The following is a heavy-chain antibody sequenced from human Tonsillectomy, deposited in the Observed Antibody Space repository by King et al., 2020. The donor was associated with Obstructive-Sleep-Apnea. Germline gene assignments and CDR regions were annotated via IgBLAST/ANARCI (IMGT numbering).Heavy chain of an antibody. CDR3: ARGYCSSTSCYEGGGFDI. CDR1: GGSISSGDYY. CDR2: IYNSVST. D-gene: IGHD2-2*01. V-gene: IGHV4-30-4*01. Sequence: VQLQESGPGLVKPAQTLSLTCTVSGGSISSGDYYWRWIRQPPGKGLEGIGYIYNSVSTYYNPSLKSRISTSVATPKKQFSLKLSSVTAADTAVYYCARGYCSSTSCYEGGGFDIWGQGTMVTVSS. J-gene: IGHJ3*02.